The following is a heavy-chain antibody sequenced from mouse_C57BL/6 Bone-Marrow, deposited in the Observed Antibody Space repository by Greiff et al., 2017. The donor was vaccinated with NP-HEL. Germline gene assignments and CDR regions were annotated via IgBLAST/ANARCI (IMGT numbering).Heavy chain of an antibody. Sequence: EVKLVESGGGLVQPGGSLKLSCAASGFTFSDYYTYWVRQTPEKRLEWVAYISNGGGSTYYPDTVKGRFTISRDNAKNTLYLQMSRLKSEDTAMYYCARQYVSAAMDYWGQGTSVTVSS. CDR3: ARQYVSAAMDY. V-gene: IGHV5-12*01. D-gene: IGHD2-14*01. J-gene: IGHJ4*01. CDR1: GFTFSDYY. CDR2: ISNGGGST.